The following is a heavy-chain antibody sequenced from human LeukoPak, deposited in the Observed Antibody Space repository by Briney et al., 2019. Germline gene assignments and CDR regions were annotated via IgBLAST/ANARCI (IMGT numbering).Heavy chain of an antibody. Sequence: SETLSLTSTVSGGTISSYYWNWIRQPPGKGLEWIGYIHYSGSTKYNPSLKSRVTISVDTSKNQFSLKLSSVTAADTAVYYCARWYSSGWAFDYWGQGTLVTVSS. J-gene: IGHJ4*02. D-gene: IGHD6-19*01. CDR2: IHYSGST. CDR3: ARWYSSGWAFDY. CDR1: GGTISSYY. V-gene: IGHV4-59*08.